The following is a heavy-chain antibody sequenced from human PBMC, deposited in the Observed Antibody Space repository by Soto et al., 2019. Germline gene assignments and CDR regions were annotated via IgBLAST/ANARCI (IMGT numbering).Heavy chain of an antibody. CDR3: ARSLPPSRWFSFDY. CDR1: GYTFTSYY. D-gene: IGHD2-15*01. Sequence: GASVKVSCKASGYTFTSYYIHWVRQAPGQGLEWMGWINPNNGDTASAQKFQGRVTMTRDTSISTAYLDLNWLRSDDMAVYFCARSLPPSRWFSFDYWGRGALVTVSS. CDR2: INPNNGDT. J-gene: IGHJ4*02. V-gene: IGHV1-2*02.